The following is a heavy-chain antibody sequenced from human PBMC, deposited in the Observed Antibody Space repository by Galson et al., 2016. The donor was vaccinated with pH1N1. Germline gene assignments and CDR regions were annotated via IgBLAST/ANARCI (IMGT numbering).Heavy chain of an antibody. D-gene: IGHD2-15*01. J-gene: IGHJ4*02. CDR1: GDTFRDFY. CDR3: ATAGVVVSATGEY. V-gene: IGHV1-2*02. CDR2: INIKSGAT. Sequence: SVKVSCKASGDTFRDFYVHWVRQAPGQGLEWMGWINIKSGATKYTQKFQVKVTLNTDTSLNTVYMELSRLTSDDTAVYYWATAGVVVSATGEYWGQGTLVTVSS.